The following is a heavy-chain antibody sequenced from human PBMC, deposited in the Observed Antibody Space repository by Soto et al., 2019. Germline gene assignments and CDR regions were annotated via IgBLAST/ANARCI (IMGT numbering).Heavy chain of an antibody. CDR2: INPNSGGT. J-gene: IGHJ5*02. Sequence: GASVKVSCKASGYTFTGYYMHWVRQAPGQGLEWMGWINPNSGGTNYAQKFQGRVTMTRDTSISTAYMELSRLRSDDTAVYYCARGDPMYGSWLDPWGQGTLVTVSS. CDR1: GYTFTGYY. CDR3: ARGDPMYGSWLDP. D-gene: IGHD4-17*01. V-gene: IGHV1-2*02.